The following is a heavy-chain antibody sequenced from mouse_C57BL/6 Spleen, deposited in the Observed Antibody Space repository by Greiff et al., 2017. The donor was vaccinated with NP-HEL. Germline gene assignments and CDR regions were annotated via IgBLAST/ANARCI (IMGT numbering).Heavy chain of an antibody. J-gene: IGHJ2*01. CDR3: AREGDSSGYYFDY. V-gene: IGHV5-16*01. CDR1: GFTFSDYY. D-gene: IGHD3-2*02. CDR2: INYDGSST. Sequence: EVKVVESEGGLVQPGSSMKLSCTASGFTFSDYYMAWVRQVPEKGLEWVANINYDGSSTYYLDSLKSRFIISRDNAKNILYLQMSSLKSEDTATYYCAREGDSSGYYFDYWGQGTTLTVSS.